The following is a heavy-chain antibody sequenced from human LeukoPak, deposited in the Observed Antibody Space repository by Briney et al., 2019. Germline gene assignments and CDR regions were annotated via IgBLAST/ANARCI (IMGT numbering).Heavy chain of an antibody. CDR3: ARSSTARLRSFDY. CDR1: GYTFTSYD. V-gene: IGHV1-8*01. J-gene: IGHJ4*02. CDR2: MNPNSGNT. Sequence: GASVKVSCKASGYTFTSYDINWVRQATGQGLEWMGWMNPNSGNTGHAQKFQGRVTMTRNTSISTACMELSSLRSEDTAVYYCARSSTARLRSFDYWGQGTLVTVSS. D-gene: IGHD5/OR15-5a*01.